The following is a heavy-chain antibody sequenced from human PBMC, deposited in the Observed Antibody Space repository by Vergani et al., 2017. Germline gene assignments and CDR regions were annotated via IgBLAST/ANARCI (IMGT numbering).Heavy chain of an antibody. D-gene: IGHD3-3*01. CDR1: GGSISSGSYY. V-gene: IGHV4-61*02. J-gene: IGHJ6*02. CDR3: AREVEGFLEWLEEPYYYYGMDV. Sequence: QVQLQESGPGLVKPSQTLSLTCTVSGGSISSGSYYWSWIRQPAGKGLEWIGRIYTSGSTNYNPSLKSRVTISVDTSKNQFALKLSSVTAADTAVYYCAREVEGFLEWLEEPYYYYGMDVWGQGTTVTVSS. CDR2: IYTSGST.